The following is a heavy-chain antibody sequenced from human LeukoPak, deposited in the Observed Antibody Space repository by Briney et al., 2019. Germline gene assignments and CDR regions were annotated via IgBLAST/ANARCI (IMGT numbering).Heavy chain of an antibody. CDR2: INRSGST. CDR1: GGSFSGYY. V-gene: IGHV4-34*01. J-gene: IGHJ4*02. CDR3: ARHSSSWHWRLFDY. D-gene: IGHD6-13*01. Sequence: SETLSLTCAVYGGSFSGYYWSWIRQPPGKGLEWIGEINRSGSTNYNPSLKSRVTISVDTSKNQFSLKLSSVTAADTAVYYCARHSSSWHWRLFDYWGQGTLVTVSS.